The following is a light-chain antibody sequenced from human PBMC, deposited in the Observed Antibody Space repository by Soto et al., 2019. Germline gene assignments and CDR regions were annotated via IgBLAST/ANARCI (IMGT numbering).Light chain of an antibody. CDR3: QQYNSYSQVT. CDR1: QSISSW. CDR2: DAS. J-gene: IGKJ1*01. Sequence: DIQMTQSPSTLSASVGDRVTITCRASQSISSWLAWYQQKPGKAPKLLIYDASSLESGVPSRFSGSGSGTEFTLTISSLQPDDFATDYCQQYNSYSQVTFGQGTKVEIK. V-gene: IGKV1-5*01.